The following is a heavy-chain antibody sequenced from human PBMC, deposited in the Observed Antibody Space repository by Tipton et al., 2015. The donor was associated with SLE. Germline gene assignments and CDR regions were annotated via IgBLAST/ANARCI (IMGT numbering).Heavy chain of an antibody. CDR2: ISTYNGNT. CDR1: AYTFTTYS. D-gene: IGHD4-17*01. V-gene: IGHV1-18*01. CDR3: ARAVTTGLYWYFDL. J-gene: IGHJ2*01. Sequence: QLVQSGPEVKNPGASVKVSCKASAYTFTTYSISWVRQAPGQGLEWMGWISTYNGNTNYAQKLQGRATMTTDTSTSTAYMELRSLRSDDTAVYYCARAVTTGLYWYFDLWGRGTLVTVSS.